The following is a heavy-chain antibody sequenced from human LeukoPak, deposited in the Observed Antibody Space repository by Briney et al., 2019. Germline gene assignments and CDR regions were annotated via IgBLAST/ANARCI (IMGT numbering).Heavy chain of an antibody. CDR3: ARGGEHSGSSYYFDY. CDR1: GGSISSGGYY. J-gene: IGHJ4*02. D-gene: IGHD1-26*01. V-gene: IGHV4-30-2*01. CDR2: INHSGST. Sequence: SQTLSLTCTVSGGSISSGGYYWSWIRQPPGKGLEWIGEINHSGSTNYNPSLKSRVTISVDTSKNQFSLKLSSVTAADTAVYYCARGGEHSGSSYYFDYWGQGTLVTVSS.